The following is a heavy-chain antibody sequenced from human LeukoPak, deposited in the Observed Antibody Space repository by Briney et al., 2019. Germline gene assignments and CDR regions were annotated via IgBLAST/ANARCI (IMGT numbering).Heavy chain of an antibody. Sequence: SETLSLTCTVSGGSISSYYWSWIRLPPGKGREWIVYLYYSGSTNYNPSLKSRVTISVDTSKNQFSLKLSSVTAADTAVYYCARLISSGWYIDAFDIWGQGTMVTVSS. D-gene: IGHD6-19*01. CDR2: LYYSGST. J-gene: IGHJ3*02. CDR1: GGSISSYY. CDR3: ARLISSGWYIDAFDI. V-gene: IGHV4-59*08.